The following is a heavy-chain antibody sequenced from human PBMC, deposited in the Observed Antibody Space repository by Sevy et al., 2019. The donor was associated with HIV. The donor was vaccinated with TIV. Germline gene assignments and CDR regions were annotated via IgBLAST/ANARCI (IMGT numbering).Heavy chain of an antibody. CDR3: VRDDRDGYFEY. V-gene: IGHV1-2*02. J-gene: IGHJ4*02. CDR2: INPDSGGP. CDR1: YY. Sequence: YYMHWVRQAPGQGLQWMGWINPDSGGPNYVPKFQGRVTLTRDTSISTAYMELSRLKSDDTAVYYCVRDDRDGYFEYWGQGTLVTVSS.